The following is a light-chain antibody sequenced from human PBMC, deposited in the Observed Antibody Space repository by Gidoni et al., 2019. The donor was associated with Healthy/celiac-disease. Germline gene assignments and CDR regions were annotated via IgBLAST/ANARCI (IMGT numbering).Light chain of an antibody. V-gene: IGKV1-39*01. CDR2: AAS. CDR1: QSISRY. J-gene: IGKJ2*01. Sequence: DIQMTQSPSSLSASVGDRVTITCRASQSISRYLNWYQQKPGKAPKLLIYAASTLQSGVPSRFSGRRSGTDFTLTVSRLQPEDFATYYCQQSYTTPTFGQGTKLEI. CDR3: QQSYTTPT.